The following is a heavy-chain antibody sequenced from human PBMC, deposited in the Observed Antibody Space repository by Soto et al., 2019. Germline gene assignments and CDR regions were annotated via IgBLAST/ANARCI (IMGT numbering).Heavy chain of an antibody. D-gene: IGHD6-19*01. V-gene: IGHV5-51*01. Sequence: GESLKISCKGSGYSFTSYWIGWVRQMPGKGLEWMGIIYPGDSDTRYSPSFQGQVSISADKSISTAYLQWSSLKASDTAMYYCARPRPLYSSGWYDFHYFDYWGQGTLVTVSS. CDR1: GYSFTSYW. CDR2: IYPGDSDT. CDR3: ARPRPLYSSGWYDFHYFDY. J-gene: IGHJ4*02.